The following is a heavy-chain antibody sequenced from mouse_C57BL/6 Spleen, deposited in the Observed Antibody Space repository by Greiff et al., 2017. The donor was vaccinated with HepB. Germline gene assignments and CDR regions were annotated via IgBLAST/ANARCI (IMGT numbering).Heavy chain of an antibody. D-gene: IGHD1-1*01. CDR3: ARGMYYGSSSDY. J-gene: IGHJ2*01. V-gene: IGHV1-69*01. CDR1: GYTFTSYW. CDR2: IDPSDSYT. Sequence: QVQLQQSGAELVMPGASVKLSCKASGYTFTSYWMHWVKQRPGQGLEWIGEIDPSDSYTNYNQKFKGKSTLTVDKSSSTAYMQLSSLTSEDSAVYYCARGMYYGSSSDYWGQGTTLTVSS.